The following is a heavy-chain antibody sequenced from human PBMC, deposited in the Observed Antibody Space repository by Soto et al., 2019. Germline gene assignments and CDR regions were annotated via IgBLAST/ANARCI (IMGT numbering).Heavy chain of an antibody. V-gene: IGHV4-39*01. CDR3: ARHQASDS. D-gene: IGHD1-26*01. CDR1: GGSISSSSYY. Sequence: SETLSLTCTVSGGSISSSSYYWGWIRQPPGKGLEWIGSIYYSGSTYYNPSLKSRVTISVDTSKNQFSLKLSSVTAADTAVYYCARHQASDSWGQGTLVTIS. CDR2: IYYSGST. J-gene: IGHJ4*02.